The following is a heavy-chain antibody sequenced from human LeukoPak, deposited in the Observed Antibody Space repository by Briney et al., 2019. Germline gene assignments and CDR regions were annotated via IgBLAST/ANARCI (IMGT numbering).Heavy chain of an antibody. CDR3: AKDSSTGWYYFDY. Sequence: GGSLRLSCAASGFTLRSHGMHWVRQAPGKGLEWVAVISYDESNKHYADSVKGRFTISRDTSRNTLYLQMDSLRAEDTALYHCAKDSSTGWYYFDYWGQGTVVTVSS. V-gene: IGHV3-30*18. D-gene: IGHD2-2*01. CDR2: ISYDESNK. J-gene: IGHJ4*02. CDR1: GFTLRSHG.